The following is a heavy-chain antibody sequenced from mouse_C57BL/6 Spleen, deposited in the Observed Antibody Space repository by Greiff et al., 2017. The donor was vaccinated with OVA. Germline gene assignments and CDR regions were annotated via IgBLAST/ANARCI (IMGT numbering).Heavy chain of an antibody. CDR2: ISSGSSTI. CDR3: ARGLGRAGFAY. V-gene: IGHV5-17*01. D-gene: IGHD4-1*01. Sequence: EVKLVESGGGLVKPGGSLKLSCAASGFTFSDYGMHWVRQAPEKGLEWVAYISSGSSTIYYADTVKGRFTLSRDNAKNTLFLQMTSLRSEEAAMYYCARGLGRAGFAYWGQGTLVTVSA. J-gene: IGHJ3*01. CDR1: GFTFSDYG.